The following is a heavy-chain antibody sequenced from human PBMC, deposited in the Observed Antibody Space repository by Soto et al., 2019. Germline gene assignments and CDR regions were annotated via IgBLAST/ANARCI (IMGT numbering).Heavy chain of an antibody. Sequence: ASVKVSCKVSGYTLTELSMHWVRQAPGQGLEWMGGFDPEDGETIYAQKFQGRVTMTEDTSTDTAYMELSSLRSDDTAVYYCATSGIYCSGGSCYPYNWFDPWGQGTLVTVSS. CDR3: ATSGIYCSGGSCYPYNWFDP. D-gene: IGHD2-15*01. CDR1: GYTLTELS. CDR2: FDPEDGET. V-gene: IGHV1-24*01. J-gene: IGHJ5*02.